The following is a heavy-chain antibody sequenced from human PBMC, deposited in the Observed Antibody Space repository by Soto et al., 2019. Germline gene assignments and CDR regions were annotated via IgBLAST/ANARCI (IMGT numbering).Heavy chain of an antibody. J-gene: IGHJ5*02. V-gene: IGHV3-23*01. CDR3: AKEYLRRPPGWFDP. Sequence: PGGSLRLSCAVSGFTFSNYSMSWVCQAPGKGLEWISTISISGGSGGRTYYADSVKGRFTISRDNSKNTLYLQMNSLRVEDTAVYYCAKEYLRRPPGWFDPWGQGTLVTVSS. CDR2: ISISGGSGGRT. D-gene: IGHD5-12*01. CDR1: GFTFSNYS.